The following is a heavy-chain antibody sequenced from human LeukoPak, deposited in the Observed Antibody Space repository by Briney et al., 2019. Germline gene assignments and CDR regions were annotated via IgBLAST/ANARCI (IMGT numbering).Heavy chain of an antibody. J-gene: IGHJ4*02. CDR2: INPYSGDT. Sequence: ASVKVSCKASGYTFTGYYMHWVRQAPGQGLEWMGWINPYSGDTNYPQKFQGRVTMTTDTSISTAYMELSSLRSDDTAVYYCARGRYSSGWYDFDYWGQGTLVTVSS. D-gene: IGHD6-19*01. CDR1: GYTFTGYY. CDR3: ARGRYSSGWYDFDY. V-gene: IGHV1-2*02.